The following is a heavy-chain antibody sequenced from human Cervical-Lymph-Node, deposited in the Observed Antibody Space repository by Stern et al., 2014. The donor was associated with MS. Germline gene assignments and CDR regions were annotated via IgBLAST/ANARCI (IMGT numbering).Heavy chain of an antibody. CDR1: GFTFSNYA. CDR3: ARDGNYGDYHYGMDV. V-gene: IGHV3-33*01. Sequence: EQLVESGGGVVQPGRSLRLSCAASGFTFSNYAIHWVRQAPGKGLEWAAIIWYDGSNKYYADSVKGRFTISRDNSKNTLYLQMNSLRAEDTAVYYCARDGNYGDYHYGMDVWGQGTTVTVSS. D-gene: IGHD4-17*01. CDR2: IWYDGSNK. J-gene: IGHJ6*02.